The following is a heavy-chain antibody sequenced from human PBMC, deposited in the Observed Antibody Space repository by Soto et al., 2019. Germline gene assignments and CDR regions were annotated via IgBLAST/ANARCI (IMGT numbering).Heavy chain of an antibody. V-gene: IGHV3-33*01. CDR3: ARGVYYDFWSGYYPRGIDAFDI. J-gene: IGHJ3*02. D-gene: IGHD3-3*01. CDR2: IWYDGSNK. CDR1: GFTFSSYG. Sequence: GGSLRLSCAASGFTFSSYGMHWVRQAPGKGLEWVAVIWYDGSNKYYADSVKGRFTISRDNSKNTLYLQMNSLRAEDTAVYYCARGVYYDFWSGYYPRGIDAFDIWGQGTMVTVSS.